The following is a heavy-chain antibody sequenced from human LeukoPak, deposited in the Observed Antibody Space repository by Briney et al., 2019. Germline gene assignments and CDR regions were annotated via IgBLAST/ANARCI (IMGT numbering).Heavy chain of an antibody. CDR1: GFTFSSYW. D-gene: IGHD5-18*01. V-gene: IGHV3-7*01. CDR2: IKQDGSER. J-gene: IGHJ4*02. Sequence: GGSLRLSCAASGFTFSSYWMTWIRQAPGKGLEWVANIKQDGSERYYVDSVKGRFTISRDNAKNSLYLQMNSLRAEDTAVYYCARDTGGGYSCYDCWGQGTLVTVSS. CDR3: ARDTGGGYSCYDC.